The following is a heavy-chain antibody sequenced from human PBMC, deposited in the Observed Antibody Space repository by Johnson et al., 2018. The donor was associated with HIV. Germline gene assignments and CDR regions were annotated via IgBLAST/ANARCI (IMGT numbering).Heavy chain of an antibody. V-gene: IGHV3-66*01. CDR3: VKGVVGAEDVFDI. CDR2: IYSGGST. Sequence: LVASGGGLVQPGASLRLSCAASGFTVSSNYMSWVRQAPGKGLEWVSVIYSGGSTYYADSVKGRFTISRDNSKNTLYLQMNSLRAEDTAVYYCVKGVVGAEDVFDIWGQGTMVTVSS. J-gene: IGHJ3*02. D-gene: IGHD1-26*01. CDR1: GFTVSSNY.